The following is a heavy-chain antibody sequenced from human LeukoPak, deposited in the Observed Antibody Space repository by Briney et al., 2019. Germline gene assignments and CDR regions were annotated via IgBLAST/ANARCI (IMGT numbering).Heavy chain of an antibody. CDR3: AKRYATAKNFDY. V-gene: IGHV3-23*01. J-gene: IGHJ4*02. D-gene: IGHD4-17*01. CDR1: GFTFSSYA. Sequence: GGSLRLSCAASGFTFSSYAMRWVRQAPGKGLEWVSAISGSGGSTYHADSVKGRFTISRDNSKNTLYLQMNSLRAEDTAVYYCAKRYATAKNFDYWGQGTLVTVSS. CDR2: ISGSGGST.